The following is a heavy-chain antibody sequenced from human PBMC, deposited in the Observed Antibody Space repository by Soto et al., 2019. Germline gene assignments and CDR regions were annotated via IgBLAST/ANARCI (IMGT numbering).Heavy chain of an antibody. CDR3: ARGRNLGGTYLDY. CDR2: INHSGST. J-gene: IGHJ4*02. CDR1: GGSFSGYY. Sequence: QVQLQQWGAGLLKPSETLSLTCAVYGGSFSGYYWTWIRQPPGKGLEWIGEINHSGSTNYNPSLKSRVAISVDQSKNQFALKLSSVTAADTAVYYCARGRNLGGTYLDYWGQGTLVTVSS. V-gene: IGHV4-34*01. D-gene: IGHD1-26*01.